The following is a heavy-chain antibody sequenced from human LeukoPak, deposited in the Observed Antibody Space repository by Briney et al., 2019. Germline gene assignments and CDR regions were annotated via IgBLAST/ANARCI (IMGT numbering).Heavy chain of an antibody. Sequence: GASVKVSCKASGYTFTGYYMHWVRQAPGQGLEWMGWINPNSGGTNYAQKFQGRVTMTRDTSISTAYMELSRLRSDDTAVHYCARDNLRGDYGLDYWGQGTLVTVSS. CDR3: ARDNLRGDYGLDY. CDR1: GYTFTGYY. D-gene: IGHD3-16*01. CDR2: INPNSGGT. J-gene: IGHJ4*02. V-gene: IGHV1-2*02.